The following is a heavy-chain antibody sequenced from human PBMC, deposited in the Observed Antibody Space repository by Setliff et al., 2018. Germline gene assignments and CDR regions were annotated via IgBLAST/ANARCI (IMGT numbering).Heavy chain of an antibody. V-gene: IGHV5-51*01. Sequence: GESLKISCQGSGYTFSNYWIGWVRQMPGKGLEWMGVIYPGDSDTRYSPSFKGQVTISADKSISTAYLQWSSLRGEDTAVYYCARDSGQSRNYNFWSGQLDYWGQGTLVTVSS. D-gene: IGHD3-3*01. CDR2: IYPGDSDT. J-gene: IGHJ4*02. CDR1: GYTFSNYW. CDR3: ARDSGQSRNYNFWSGQLDY.